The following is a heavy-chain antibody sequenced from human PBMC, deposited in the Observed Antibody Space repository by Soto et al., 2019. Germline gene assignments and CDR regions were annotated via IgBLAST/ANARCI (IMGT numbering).Heavy chain of an antibody. V-gene: IGHV3-23*01. CDR2: IIGDIGRT. CDR1: GFIFSNYA. CDR3: AKGGFCTSMSCPYWDYNWLDP. J-gene: IGHJ5*02. Sequence: GGSLRLSCAASGFIFSNYAMSWVRQAPGKGLEWVSAIIGDIGRTYYADSVEGRFCISRDNSRNTRYLQMDSLSADDKGVYYCAKGGFCTSMSCPYWDYNWLDPWGQGTPVTV. D-gene: IGHD2-2*03.